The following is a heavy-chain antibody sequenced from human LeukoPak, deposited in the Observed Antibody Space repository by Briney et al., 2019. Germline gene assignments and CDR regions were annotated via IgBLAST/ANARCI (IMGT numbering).Heavy chain of an antibody. Sequence: ASVKVSCKASGYTFTSYDINWVRQATGQGLEWMGWMNPNSGNTGYAQKFQGRVTMTRNTSVTTAYMELSSLRSEDTAVSYCARGRGRTYCGGDCYPDYWGQGTLVTVSS. CDR1: GYTFTSYD. D-gene: IGHD2-21*02. CDR3: ARGRGRTYCGGDCYPDY. CDR2: MNPNSGNT. V-gene: IGHV1-8*01. J-gene: IGHJ4*02.